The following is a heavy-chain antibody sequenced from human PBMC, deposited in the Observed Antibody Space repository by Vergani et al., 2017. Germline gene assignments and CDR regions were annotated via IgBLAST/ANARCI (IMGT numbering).Heavy chain of an antibody. Sequence: QVQLVESGGGVVQPGRSLRLSCAASGFTFNQYGMHWVRQAPGKGLEWVAVTWYDGNNKQYEDSVKGRFTIFRDNSKSTMYLQMNSLRDEDTGVYYCARDLRLLYNRFDPWGQGTLVTVSS. CDR2: TWYDGNNK. J-gene: IGHJ5*02. D-gene: IGHD1-14*01. V-gene: IGHV3-33*01. CDR3: ARDLRLLYNRFDP. CDR1: GFTFNQYG.